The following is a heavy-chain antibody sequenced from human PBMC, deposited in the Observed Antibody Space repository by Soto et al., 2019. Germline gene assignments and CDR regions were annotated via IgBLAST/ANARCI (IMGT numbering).Heavy chain of an antibody. V-gene: IGHV3-23*01. Sequence: EVQLLESGGGLVQPGGSLRLSCAASGFRFSRYAMSWVRQAPGKGLEWVSVISGNGGTTYYADSAKGRFTISRDNSESMLYLRMNSLRPEDTAIYYCAKGREHTMFGVDTLFDYWGQGTLLTVSS. D-gene: IGHD3-3*01. J-gene: IGHJ4*02. CDR1: GFRFSRYA. CDR2: ISGNGGTT. CDR3: AKGREHTMFGVDTLFDY.